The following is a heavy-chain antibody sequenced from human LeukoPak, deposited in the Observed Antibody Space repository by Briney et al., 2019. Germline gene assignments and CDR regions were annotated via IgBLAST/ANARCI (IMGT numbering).Heavy chain of an antibody. CDR3: ARENYYGSGSSPYPFDY. CDR2: ISSSSSYI. Sequence: GGSLRLSCAASGFTFSSYSMNWVRQAPGKGLEWVSSISSSSSYIYYADSVKGRFTISGDNAKNSLYLQMNSLRAEDTAVYYCARENYYGSGSSPYPFDYWGQGTLVTVSS. V-gene: IGHV3-21*01. CDR1: GFTFSSYS. J-gene: IGHJ4*02. D-gene: IGHD3-10*01.